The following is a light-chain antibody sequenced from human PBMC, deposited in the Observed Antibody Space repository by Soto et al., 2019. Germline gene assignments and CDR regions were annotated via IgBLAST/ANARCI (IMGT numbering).Light chain of an antibody. CDR2: LNSDGSH. CDR3: QTWGTGWV. CDR1: SGHRSYA. Sequence: QSVLTQSPSASASLGASVKLTCTLSSGHRSYAIAWHQQQPEKGPRYLMKLNSDGSHSKGDGIPDRFSGSSSGAERYLTISSLQSEDEADYYCQTWGTGWVFGGGTKLTVL. V-gene: IGLV4-69*01. J-gene: IGLJ3*02.